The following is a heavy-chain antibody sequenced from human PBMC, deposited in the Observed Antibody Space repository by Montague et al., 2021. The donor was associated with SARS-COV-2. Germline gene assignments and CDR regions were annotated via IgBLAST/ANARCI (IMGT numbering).Heavy chain of an antibody. J-gene: IGHJ6*02. CDR3: ARDGGIGDSGSNTWSYYCYGMDV. Sequence: TLSLTCTVSGGSISSGSYHWSWIRQPAGKGLEWIGRIYTSGSTNYNPSLKSRVTISVDTSKSQFSLKLSSVTAADTAVYYCARDGGIGDSGSNTWSYYCYGMDVWGQGTTVTVSS. CDR1: GGSISSGSYH. V-gene: IGHV4-61*02. D-gene: IGHD3-22*01. CDR2: IYTSGST.